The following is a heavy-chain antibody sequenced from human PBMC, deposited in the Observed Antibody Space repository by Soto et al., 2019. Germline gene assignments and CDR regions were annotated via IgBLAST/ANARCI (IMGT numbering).Heavy chain of an antibody. CDR2: LSGSGGTR. Sequence: PGGSLRLSCAASGFTFSNYAMSWVRQAPGKGLEWVSSLSGSGGTRYHADSVKGRFTISRDNSKNTLYLQMDSLRDEDTAVYYCAKIQDGAGLDYWGQGTLVTSPQ. CDR3: AKIQDGAGLDY. V-gene: IGHV3-23*01. CDR1: GFTFSNYA. J-gene: IGHJ4*02. D-gene: IGHD1-26*01.